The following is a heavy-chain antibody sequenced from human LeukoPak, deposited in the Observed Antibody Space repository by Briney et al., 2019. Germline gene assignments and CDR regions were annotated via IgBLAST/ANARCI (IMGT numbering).Heavy chain of an antibody. CDR3: ARGFPQWLVRRYYFDY. J-gene: IGHJ4*02. CDR1: GYTFTSYD. Sequence: ASVKVSCKASGYTFTSYDINWVRQATGQGLEWMGWMNPNSGNTGYAQKIQGRVTMTRNTSISTAYMELSSLRSEDTAVYYCARGFPQWLVRRYYFDYWGQGTLVTVSS. V-gene: IGHV1-8*01. CDR2: MNPNSGNT. D-gene: IGHD6-19*01.